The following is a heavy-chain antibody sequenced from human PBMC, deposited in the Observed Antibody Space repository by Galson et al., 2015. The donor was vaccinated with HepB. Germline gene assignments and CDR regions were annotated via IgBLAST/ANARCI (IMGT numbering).Heavy chain of an antibody. V-gene: IGHV1-3*01. D-gene: IGHD2-2*01. CDR3: ARDDIVVAQRAYYYYYGMDV. CDR1: GYTFTSYA. J-gene: IGHJ6*02. Sequence: SVKVSCKASGYTFTSYAMHWVRQAPGQRLEWMGWINAGNGNTKYSQKFQGRVTITRDTSASTAYMELSSLRSEDTAVYYCARDDIVVAQRAYYYYYGMDVWGQGTTVTVSS. CDR2: INAGNGNT.